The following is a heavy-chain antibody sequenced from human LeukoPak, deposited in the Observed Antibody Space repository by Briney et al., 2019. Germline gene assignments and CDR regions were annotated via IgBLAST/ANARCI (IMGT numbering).Heavy chain of an antibody. CDR1: GGTFSSYA. J-gene: IGHJ4*02. D-gene: IGHD5-24*01. V-gene: IGHV1-69*04. CDR3: AREGGDGYNFDY. Sequence: ASVKVSCKASGGTFSSYAISWVRQAPGQGLEWMGRIIPILGIANYAQKFQGRVTITADKSTSTAYMELSSLRSEDTAVYYCAREGGDGYNFDYWGQETLVTVSS. CDR2: IIPILGIA.